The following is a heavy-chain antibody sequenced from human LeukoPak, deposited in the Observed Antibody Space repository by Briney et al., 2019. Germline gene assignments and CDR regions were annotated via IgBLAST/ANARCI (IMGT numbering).Heavy chain of an antibody. J-gene: IGHJ4*02. CDR2: IYYRGST. D-gene: IGHD4-23*01. CDR1: GGSISSYY. Sequence: PSETLSLTCTVSGGSISSYYWSWVRQPPGKGLEWIGNIYYRGSTNYNPSLKSRVTISVDTSKNQFSLKLSSVTAADTAVYYCARSSTSVVNLGYWGQGTLVTVSS. V-gene: IGHV4-59*01. CDR3: ARSSTSVVNLGY.